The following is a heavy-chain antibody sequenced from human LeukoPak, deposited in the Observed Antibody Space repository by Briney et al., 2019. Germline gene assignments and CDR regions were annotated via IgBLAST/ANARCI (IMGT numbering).Heavy chain of an antibody. Sequence: SETLSLTCTVSGGSISTTSYFWAWIRQPPGEGLEWIGSIYYSGTTYFNSSLKSRVTISVDTSKNQFSLKLSSVTAADTAVYYCASDYGGNSGYWGQGTLVTVSS. CDR1: GGSISTTSYF. D-gene: IGHD4-23*01. J-gene: IGHJ4*02. CDR2: IYYSGTT. V-gene: IGHV4-39*07. CDR3: ASDYGGNSGY.